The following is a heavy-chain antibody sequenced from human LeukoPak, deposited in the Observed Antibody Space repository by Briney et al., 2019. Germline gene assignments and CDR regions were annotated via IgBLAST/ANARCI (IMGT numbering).Heavy chain of an antibody. CDR2: IYSGGTT. CDR3: ARVSVTTEFDY. J-gene: IGHJ4*02. CDR1: GFTVSSSY. D-gene: IGHD4-17*01. V-gene: IGHV3-66*01. Sequence: AGGSLRLSCTASGFTVSSSYMSWARHAPGRGLEWVSLIYSGGTTYYADSVNGRFTVSRDNSKNTLYLQMNSLRPEDTAVYYCARVSVTTEFDYWGQGTLVAVSS.